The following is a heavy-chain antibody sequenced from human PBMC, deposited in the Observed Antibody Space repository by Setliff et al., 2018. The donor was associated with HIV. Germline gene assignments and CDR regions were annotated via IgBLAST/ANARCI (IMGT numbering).Heavy chain of an antibody. D-gene: IGHD3-3*01. J-gene: IGHJ4*02. V-gene: IGHV3-48*01. Sequence: GGSLRLSCAASGFTFSSYSMNWVRQAPGKGLEWVSYISSSSSTIYYADSVKGRFTISRDNSMNTLYLQMNSLTVEDTAVYYCASHLGFNFRSLDHWGQGALVTVSS. CDR3: ASHLGFNFRSLDH. CDR1: GFTFSSYS. CDR2: ISSSSSTI.